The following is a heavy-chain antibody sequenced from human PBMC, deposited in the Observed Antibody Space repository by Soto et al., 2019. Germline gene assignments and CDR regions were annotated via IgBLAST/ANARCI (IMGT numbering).Heavy chain of an antibody. CDR2: IDPTDSFT. J-gene: IGHJ4*02. CDR1: GYAFSNYW. CDR3: VRQECDGYHIVY. V-gene: IGHV5-10-1*01. Sequence: GESLKISCEGSGYAFSNYWINWVRQVSGKGLEWMWRIDPTDSFTNYSPSVQGHVTFSVDKSTSTAYVQWSSLKASDTAMYYCVRQECDGYHIVYWGQGTLVTVSS. D-gene: IGHD2-21*01.